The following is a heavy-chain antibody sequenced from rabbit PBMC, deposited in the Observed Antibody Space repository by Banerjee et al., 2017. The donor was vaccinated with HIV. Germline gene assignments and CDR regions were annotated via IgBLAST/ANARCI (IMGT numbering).Heavy chain of an antibody. CDR1: GFSFSSSYY. J-gene: IGHJ4*01. Sequence: QEQLEESGGDLVKPGASLTLTCTASGFSFSSSYYMCWVRQAAGKGLEWIACVYAGSSDDTYYASWAKGRFTISKTSSTTVTLQMTSLTAADTATYFCARDAGYAGYGYATGSYYFNLWGPGTLVTVS. D-gene: IGHD6-1*01. CDR2: VYAGSSDDT. CDR3: ARDAGYAGYGYATGSYYFNL. V-gene: IGHV1S45*01.